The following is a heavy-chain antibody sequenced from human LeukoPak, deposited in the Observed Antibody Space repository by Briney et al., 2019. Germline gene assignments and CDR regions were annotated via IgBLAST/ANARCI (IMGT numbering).Heavy chain of an antibody. Sequence: ASVKVSCKASGYTFTGYYMHWVRQAPGQGLEWMGRINPNSGDTNYAQKFQGRVTMTRDTSISTAYMELSSLRSEDTAVYYCATRAYVDTAMVRQAFDIWGQGTMVTVSS. J-gene: IGHJ3*02. V-gene: IGHV1-2*06. D-gene: IGHD5-18*01. CDR1: GYTFTGYY. CDR3: ATRAYVDTAMVRQAFDI. CDR2: INPNSGDT.